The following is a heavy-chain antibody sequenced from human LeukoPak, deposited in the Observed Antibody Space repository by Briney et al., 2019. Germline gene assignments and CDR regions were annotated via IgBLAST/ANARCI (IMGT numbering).Heavy chain of an antibody. CDR2: IWYDGSNK. D-gene: IGHD4-17*01. CDR1: GFTFSSYG. CDR3: ARGLDYGDYVPYYFDY. Sequence: GGSLRLSCAASGFTFSSYGMHWVRQAPGKGLEWVAVIWYDGSNKYYADSVKGRFTISRDNSKNTVYLQKNSLRVEDTAVYYCARGLDYGDYVPYYFDYWGQGTLVTVSS. V-gene: IGHV3-33*01. J-gene: IGHJ4*02.